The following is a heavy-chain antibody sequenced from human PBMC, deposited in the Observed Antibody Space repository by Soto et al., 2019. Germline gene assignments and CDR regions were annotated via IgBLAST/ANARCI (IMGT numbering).Heavy chain of an antibody. J-gene: IGHJ4*02. CDR3: ARGQEGVVATH. CDR1: GGSLSGYY. Sequence: QVQLQQWGAGLLKPLETLSLNCAVNGGSLSGYYWSWIRQPPGKGLEWIGEIKDGGYTNYSPSLKSRATISSDRSNNQFSLRLNSVTAADTGVYYCARGQEGVVATHWDQGALVTVSS. D-gene: IGHD5-12*01. CDR2: IKDGGYT. V-gene: IGHV4-34*01.